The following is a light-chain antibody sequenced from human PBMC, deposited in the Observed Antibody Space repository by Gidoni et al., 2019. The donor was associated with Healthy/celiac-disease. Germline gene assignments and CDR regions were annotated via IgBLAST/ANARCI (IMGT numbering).Light chain of an antibody. CDR2: YVS. CDR3: SSYTSSSPLLV. J-gene: IGLJ2*01. V-gene: IGLV2-14*01. Sequence: QYTLHQPAAGSSSTGKSNTIPCTVTSSDVGRYLYVSWYQPHPVKAPTLDIYYVSNRPSGVSIRFSGSNSCNTASLTISGLLAEDAADYYCSSYTSSSPLLVFGGGTKLTVL. CDR1: SSDVGRYLY.